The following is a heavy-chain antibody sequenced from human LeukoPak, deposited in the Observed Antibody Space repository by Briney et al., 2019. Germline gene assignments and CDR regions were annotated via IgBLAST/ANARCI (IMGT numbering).Heavy chain of an antibody. CDR3: ASPSPHCSSTSCPNGGFFDY. CDR1: GGSISSSSYY. CDR2: IYYSGST. Sequence: SETLSLTCTVSGGSISSSSYYWGWIRQPPGKGLEWIGSIYYSGSTYYNPSLKSRVTISVDTSKNQFSLKLSSVTAADTAVYYCASPSPHCSSTSCPNGGFFDYWGRGTLVTVSS. D-gene: IGHD2-2*01. V-gene: IGHV4-39*01. J-gene: IGHJ4*02.